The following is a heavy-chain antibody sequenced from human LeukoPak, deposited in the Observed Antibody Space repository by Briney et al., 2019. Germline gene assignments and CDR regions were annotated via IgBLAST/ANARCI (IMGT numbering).Heavy chain of an antibody. D-gene: IGHD3-22*01. J-gene: IGHJ4*02. CDR3: ARDYYDSSGG. CDR1: GFTFSSYS. CDR2: ISSSSSYI. V-gene: IGHV3-21*01. Sequence: GGSLRLSCAASGFTFSSYSMTWVRQAPGKGLEWVSSISSSSSYIYYAGSVKGRFTISRDNAKNSLYLQMNSLRAEDTAVYYCARDYYDSSGGWGQGTLVTVSS.